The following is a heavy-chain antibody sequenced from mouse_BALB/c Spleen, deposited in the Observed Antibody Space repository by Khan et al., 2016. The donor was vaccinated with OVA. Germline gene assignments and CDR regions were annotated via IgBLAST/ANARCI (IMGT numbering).Heavy chain of an antibody. CDR3: ARRGRRWDFNY. CDR2: INPSTGYT. J-gene: IGHJ2*01. Sequence: QVQLKQSGAELAKPGASVKMSCKASGYTFINYWILWVKQRPGQGLEWIGYINPSTGYTEYNQNFKDKATLTADKSSSTAYMQLSSLTSGDSAVYYCARRGRRWDFNYWGQGTTLTVSS. CDR1: GYTFINYW. D-gene: IGHD1-1*01. V-gene: IGHV1-7*01.